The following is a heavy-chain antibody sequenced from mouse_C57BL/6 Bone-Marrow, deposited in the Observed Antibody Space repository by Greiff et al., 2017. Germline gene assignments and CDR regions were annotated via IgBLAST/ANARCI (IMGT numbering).Heavy chain of an antibody. CDR3: ARGGNLDY. CDR1: GYTFTSYW. Sequence: QVQLQQPGAELVRPGTSVKLSCKASGYTFTSYWMHWVKQRPGQGLEWIGVIDPSDSYTNYNQKFKGKATLTVDTSSSTAYMQLSSLTSEDSAVYYCARGGNLDYWGRGTTLTVTS. CDR2: IDPSDSYT. D-gene: IGHD2-1*01. J-gene: IGHJ2*01. V-gene: IGHV1-59*01.